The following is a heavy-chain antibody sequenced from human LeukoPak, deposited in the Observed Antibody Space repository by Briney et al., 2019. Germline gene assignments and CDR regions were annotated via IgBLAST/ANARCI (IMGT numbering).Heavy chain of an antibody. CDR1: GGSISSGGYS. Sequence: SETLSLTCGVSGGSISSGGYSWSWIRQPPGKGLEWIGYIYSSGSTYYNLSLKSRVTISVGTSKNQFSLKLISVTAADTAVYYCAREGGGSYSRGWFDPWGQGTLVTVSS. D-gene: IGHD1-26*01. V-gene: IGHV4-30-4*07. CDR2: IYSSGST. CDR3: AREGGGSYSRGWFDP. J-gene: IGHJ5*02.